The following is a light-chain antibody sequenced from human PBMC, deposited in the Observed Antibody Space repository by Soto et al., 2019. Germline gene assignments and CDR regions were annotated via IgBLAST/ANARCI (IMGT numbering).Light chain of an antibody. CDR3: QQYNKWYT. CDR2: GAS. J-gene: IGKJ2*01. V-gene: IGKV3-15*01. Sequence: EIVMTQSPATLSVSPGERATLSCRASQSVSSNLAWYQQKPGQAPRLLIYGASTRATGIPARFSGSGSGTEFTLTISSLQSEDLAVYYCQQYNKWYTFGQGTKREIK. CDR1: QSVSSN.